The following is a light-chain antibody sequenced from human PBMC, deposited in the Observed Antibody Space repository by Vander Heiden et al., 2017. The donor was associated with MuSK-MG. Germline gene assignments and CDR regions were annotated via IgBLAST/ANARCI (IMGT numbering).Light chain of an antibody. CDR3: HQVHSTPLT. Sequence: DIVMTQSPDSLTVSLGERATINCKSSQSVLYSYNNKNYLSWYQQKPGQPPKLLIYWASTRESGVPDRFSGSGSGTDFTLTINSLRSEDAAVYYCHQVHSTPLTFGGGTKVEIK. J-gene: IGKJ4*01. V-gene: IGKV4-1*01. CDR1: QSVLYSYNNKNY. CDR2: WAS.